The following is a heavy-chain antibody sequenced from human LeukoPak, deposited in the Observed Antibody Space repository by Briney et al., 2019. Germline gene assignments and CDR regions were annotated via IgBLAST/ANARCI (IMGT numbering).Heavy chain of an antibody. D-gene: IGHD2-8*01. Sequence: PGGSLRLSCAASGFTVSSNYMSWVRQAPGKGLEWVSLIYSGGSTYYADSVKGRFTISRDNSKSTLYLQMNTLRAEDTAVYYCARDLGCTNGVCYRTLVDYWGQGTLVTVSS. CDR1: GFTVSSNY. V-gene: IGHV3-53*01. J-gene: IGHJ4*02. CDR3: ARDLGCTNGVCYRTLVDY. CDR2: IYSGGST.